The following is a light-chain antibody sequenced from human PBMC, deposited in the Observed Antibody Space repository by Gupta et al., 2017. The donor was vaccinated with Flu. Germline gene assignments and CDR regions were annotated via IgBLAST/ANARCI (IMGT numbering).Light chain of an antibody. V-gene: IGLV1-51*02. J-gene: IGLJ3*02. CDR1: SSNIGKNY. Sequence: SSSNIGKNYVSWYQQLPGTAPKLLIYENDKRPSGIPDRFSGSKSGTSATLGITGLQTGDEADYYCATWDSSLLAGVFGGGTTLTVL. CDR2: END. CDR3: ATWDSSLLAGV.